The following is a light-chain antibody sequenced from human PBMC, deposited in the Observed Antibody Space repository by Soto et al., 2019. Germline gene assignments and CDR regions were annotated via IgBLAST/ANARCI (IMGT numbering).Light chain of an antibody. CDR1: SSDVDGYNY. CDR2: GVT. Sequence: QSALTQPASVSGSPGQSITISCTGTSSDVDGYNYVSWYQQHPGIAPKRLIYGVTNRPSGVSTRFSGSKSGNTASLTISGLQAEDEADYHCSSYTSASTLLYLFGTGTKLTVL. J-gene: IGLJ1*01. CDR3: SSYTSASTLLYL. V-gene: IGLV2-14*01.